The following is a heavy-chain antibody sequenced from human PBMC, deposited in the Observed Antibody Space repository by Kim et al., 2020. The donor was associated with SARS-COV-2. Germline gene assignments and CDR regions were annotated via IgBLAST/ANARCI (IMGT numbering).Heavy chain of an antibody. J-gene: IGHJ5*02. Sequence: NPSFQGQVTISADKSISTAYLQWSSLKASDTAMYYCARKGGYSRGWWFDPWGQGTLVTVSS. V-gene: IGHV5-51*01. CDR3: ARKGGYSRGWWFDP. D-gene: IGHD6-19*01.